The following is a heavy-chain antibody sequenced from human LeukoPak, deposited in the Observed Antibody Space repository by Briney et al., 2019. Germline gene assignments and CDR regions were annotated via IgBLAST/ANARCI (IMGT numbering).Heavy chain of an antibody. J-gene: IGHJ4*02. V-gene: IGHV4-39*01. D-gene: IGHD5-18*01. CDR1: GGSISSSSYY. CDR2: IYCSGST. Sequence: PSETLSLTCTVSGGSISSSSYYWGWIRQPPGKGLEWIGSIYCSGSTYYNPSLKSRVTISVDTSKNQFSLKLSSVTAADTAVYYCARRGIWGDTAMVEDDYWGQGTLVTVSS. CDR3: ARRGIWGDTAMVEDDY.